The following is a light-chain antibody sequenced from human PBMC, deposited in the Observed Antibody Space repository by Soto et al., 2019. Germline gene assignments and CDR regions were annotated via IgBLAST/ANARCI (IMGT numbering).Light chain of an antibody. J-gene: IGKJ1*01. Sequence: DVVMTQSPLSLPVTLGQPASISCRSSQSLVYSDGNTYLNWLQQRPGQSPRRLIYKVSNRDSGVPDRFSGSGSGTDFTLKISRVEAEDVGVYYCIQGTHWPPTFGQGTNVEIK. CDR1: QSLVYSDGNTY. CDR2: KVS. CDR3: IQGTHWPPT. V-gene: IGKV2-30*01.